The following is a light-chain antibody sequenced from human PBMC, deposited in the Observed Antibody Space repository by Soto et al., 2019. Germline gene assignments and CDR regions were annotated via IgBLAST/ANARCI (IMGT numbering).Light chain of an antibody. CDR2: AAS. J-gene: IGKJ5*01. CDR1: QSISSY. CDR3: QPSYSTPRS. V-gene: IGKV1-39*01. Sequence: DIQMTQSPSSLSASVGDRVTITCRASQSISSYLNWYQQKLGKAPKLLIYAASSLQSGVPSRFSGSGSGTDFTLTISSLQPEDFATYYCQPSYSTPRSFGQGTRLEIK.